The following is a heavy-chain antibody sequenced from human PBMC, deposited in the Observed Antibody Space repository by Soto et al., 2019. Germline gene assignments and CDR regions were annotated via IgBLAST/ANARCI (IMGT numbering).Heavy chain of an antibody. D-gene: IGHD3-22*01. CDR2: IWYDGSNK. CDR3: ARDRYYYYDSSGYYPLDF. CDR1: GFTFSSYG. V-gene: IGHV3-33*01. J-gene: IGHJ4*02. Sequence: GGSLRLSCAASGFTFSSYGMHWVRQAPGKGLEWVAVIWYDGSNKYYADSVKGRFTISRDNSKNTLYLQMNSLRAEDTAVYYCARDRYYYYDSSGYYPLDFWGQGSLVTVSS.